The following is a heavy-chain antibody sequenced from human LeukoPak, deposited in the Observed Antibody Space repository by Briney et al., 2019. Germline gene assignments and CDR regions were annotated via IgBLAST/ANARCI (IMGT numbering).Heavy chain of an antibody. CDR3: ATLPYYYDSSGSYYFDY. J-gene: IGHJ4*02. V-gene: IGHV3-30*02. D-gene: IGHD3-22*01. CDR1: KFTFSSYG. Sequence: GGSLRLSCGASKFTFSSYGMHWVRQAPGKGLEWVAFIRYDGSNKYYADSVKGRFTISRDNSKNTLYLQMNSLRVEDTAVYYCATLPYYYDSSGSYYFDYWGQGTLVTVSS. CDR2: IRYDGSNK.